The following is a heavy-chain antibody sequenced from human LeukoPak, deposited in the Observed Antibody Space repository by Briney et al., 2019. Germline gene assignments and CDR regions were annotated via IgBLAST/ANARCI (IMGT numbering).Heavy chain of an antibody. CDR2: IHYSGST. D-gene: IGHD6-13*01. Sequence: SETLSLTCTVSGGSISGYYGSWIRQPPGKGLEWIGYIHYSGSTSYSPSLTSRVTISVDTSKMQFSLKLNSVTAADTAVYYCARYAADGRNLEYWGQGTLVTVSS. V-gene: IGHV4-59*01. CDR1: GGSISGYY. CDR3: ARYAADGRNLEY. J-gene: IGHJ4*02.